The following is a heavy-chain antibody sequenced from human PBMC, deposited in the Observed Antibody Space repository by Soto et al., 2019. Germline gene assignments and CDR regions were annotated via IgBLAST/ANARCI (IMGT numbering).Heavy chain of an antibody. CDR3: ARDRGYDAHDYYDNAMDV. D-gene: IGHD2-15*01. V-gene: IGHV3-21*01. Sequence: GGSLRLSCVASGFTFRSYTMNWVRQAPGTVLEWVSAIRGFSPYTFYADSVKGRFTISRDNAKNSLCLQMNSLRAEDTAVYYCARDRGYDAHDYYDNAMDVWGQGTTVTVSS. CDR2: IRGFSPYT. CDR1: GFTFRSYT. J-gene: IGHJ6*02.